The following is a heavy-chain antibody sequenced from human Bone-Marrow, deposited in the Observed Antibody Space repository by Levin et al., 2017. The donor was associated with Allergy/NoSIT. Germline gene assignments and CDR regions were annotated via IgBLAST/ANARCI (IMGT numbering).Heavy chain of an antibody. Sequence: QSGGSLRLSCRASDFIFSTYDMHWVRQGPGKGLEWVAVISYDGTRQYYADSVKGRFTISRDNSKDTVYLHVNSLRPEDTAVYHCAKDGVGDDSWSGHYTPLGPYRYFYYGIDVWGPGTTVTVS. D-gene: IGHD3-3*01. CDR1: DFIFSTYD. CDR3: AKDGVGDDSWSGHYTPLGPYRYFYYGIDV. CDR2: ISYDGTRQ. V-gene: IGHV3-30-3*02. J-gene: IGHJ6*02.